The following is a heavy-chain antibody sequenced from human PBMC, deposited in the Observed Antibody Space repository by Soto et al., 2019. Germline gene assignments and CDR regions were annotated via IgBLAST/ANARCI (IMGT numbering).Heavy chain of an antibody. Sequence: PGGSLRLSCAASGFTFSSYWMHWVRQAPGKGLVWVSRINSDGSSTSYADSVKGGFTIPRDNAKNTLYLQMNSLRAEDTAVYYCARDQGPYSSGWSFDYWGQGTLVTVSS. CDR3: ARDQGPYSSGWSFDY. CDR1: GFTFSSYW. D-gene: IGHD6-19*01. J-gene: IGHJ4*02. V-gene: IGHV3-74*01. CDR2: INSDGSST.